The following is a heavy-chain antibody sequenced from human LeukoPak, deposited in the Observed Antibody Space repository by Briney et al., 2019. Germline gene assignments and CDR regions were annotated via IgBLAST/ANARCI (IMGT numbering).Heavy chain of an antibody. D-gene: IGHD6-19*01. J-gene: IGHJ4*02. CDR1: GFTFSNYA. Sequence: PGGSLRLSCAASGFTFSNYAVGWVRQAPGKGLEWVSSISASGGNTYYADSVKGRFTISRDNSKNTLYLQMNSLRAEDTAVYYCAKIAVAGFVDRYFDYWGQGTLVTVSS. CDR2: ISASGGNT. CDR3: AKIAVAGFVDRYFDY. V-gene: IGHV3-23*01.